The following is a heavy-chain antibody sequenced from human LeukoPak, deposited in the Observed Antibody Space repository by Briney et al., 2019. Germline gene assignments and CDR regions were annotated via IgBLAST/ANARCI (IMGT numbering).Heavy chain of an antibody. Sequence: SETLSLTCTVSGGSISSHYWSWIRQPPGKGLEWIGYINYSGSTNHNSSLKSRLTISVDTSKNQVSLKLSSVTAADTAVYYCAGGSIGSNSGWYYKIFDYWGQGTLVTVSS. V-gene: IGHV4-59*11. CDR1: GGSISSHY. CDR3: AGGSIGSNSGWYYKIFDY. J-gene: IGHJ4*02. CDR2: INYSGST. D-gene: IGHD6-19*01.